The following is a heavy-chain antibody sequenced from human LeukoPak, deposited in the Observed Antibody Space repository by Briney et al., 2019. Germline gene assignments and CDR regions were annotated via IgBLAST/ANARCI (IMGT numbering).Heavy chain of an antibody. CDR1: GYTFTTYG. J-gene: IGHJ3*02. Sequence: ASVKVSCKASGYTFTTYGISWVRQAPGQGLEWMGWLSAYNGKINYALKFQGRVTMTTDTSTSTAYMELRSLRSDDTAVYYCARDSPMPGYSSSKDAFDIWGQGTRVTVSS. CDR2: LSAYNGKI. V-gene: IGHV1-18*01. CDR3: ARDSPMPGYSSSKDAFDI. D-gene: IGHD5-12*01.